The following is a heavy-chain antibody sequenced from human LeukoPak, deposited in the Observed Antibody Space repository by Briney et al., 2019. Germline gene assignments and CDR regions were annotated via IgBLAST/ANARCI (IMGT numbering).Heavy chain of an antibody. J-gene: IGHJ5*02. CDR3: ARDHDSSGYYSS. CDR1: GYTFNSYV. Sequence: ASVKVSCKASGYTFNSYVLSWVRQAPGQGLEWMGWISTYNGNTNYAQKLQGRVTMTTDTSTSTAYMELRSLRSDDTAVYYCARDHDSSGYYSSWGQGTLVTVSS. V-gene: IGHV1-18*01. D-gene: IGHD3-22*01. CDR2: ISTYNGNT.